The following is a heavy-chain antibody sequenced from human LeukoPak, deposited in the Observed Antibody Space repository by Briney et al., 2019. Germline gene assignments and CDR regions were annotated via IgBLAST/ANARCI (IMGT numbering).Heavy chain of an antibody. CDR2: ISGSGGST. CDR1: GFTFSSYA. D-gene: IGHD1-26*01. CDR3: AKSGGRYPASYYFDY. Sequence: GGSLRLSCAASGFTFSSYAMSWVRQAPGKGLEWVLAISGSGGSTYYADSVKGRFTISRDNSKNKLYLQMNSPRAEDTAVYYCAKSGGRYPASYYFDYWGQGTLVTVSS. V-gene: IGHV3-23*01. J-gene: IGHJ4*02.